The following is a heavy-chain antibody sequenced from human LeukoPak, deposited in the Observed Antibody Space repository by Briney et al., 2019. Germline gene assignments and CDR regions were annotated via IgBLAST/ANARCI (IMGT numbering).Heavy chain of an antibody. CDR1: GGSISSGGYY. D-gene: IGHD5-12*01. CDR3: ARAGSRGYSGYVDY. J-gene: IGHJ4*02. Sequence: SETLSLTCTVSGGSISSGGYYWSWIRQHPGKGLEWIGYIYYSGSTYYNPSLKSRVTISVDTSKNQFSLKLSSVTAADTAVYYCARAGSRGYSGYVDYWGQGTLVTVSS. CDR2: IYYSGST. V-gene: IGHV4-31*03.